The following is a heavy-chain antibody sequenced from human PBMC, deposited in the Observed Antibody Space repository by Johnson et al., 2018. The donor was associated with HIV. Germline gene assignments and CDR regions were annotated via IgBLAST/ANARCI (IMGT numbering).Heavy chain of an antibody. J-gene: IGHJ3*02. CDR2: IYSGGLT. CDR3: ARDFHEAGSNAFDI. CDR1: GFTFSSYV. V-gene: IGHV3-66*01. D-gene: IGHD2/OR15-2a*01. Sequence: VQLVESGGGVVQPGRSLRLSCAASGFTFSSYVMSWVRQAPGKGLAWVSLIYSGGLTYYADSVKGRFTISRDNSKNTLYLQMNSLRAEDTAVYYCARDFHEAGSNAFDIWGQGTMVTVSS.